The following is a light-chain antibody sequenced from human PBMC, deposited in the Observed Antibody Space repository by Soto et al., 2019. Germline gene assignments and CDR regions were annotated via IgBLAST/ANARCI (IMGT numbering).Light chain of an antibody. V-gene: IGLV2-23*02. CDR3: CSYAGSGTFV. Sequence: QSALTQPASVCGSPGQSITISCTGASSDVGAYKLVSWYQQHPGKAPKLMIYEVTKRPSGVSNRFSGSKSGNTASLTVSGLQADDEADYYCCSYAGSGTFVFGGGTKLTVL. CDR2: EVT. CDR1: SSDVGAYKL. J-gene: IGLJ2*01.